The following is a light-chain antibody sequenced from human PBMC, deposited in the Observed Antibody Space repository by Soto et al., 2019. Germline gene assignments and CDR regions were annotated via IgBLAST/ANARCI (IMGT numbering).Light chain of an antibody. CDR3: QQYETSPWT. V-gene: IGKV3-20*01. Sequence: ELVLTQSPGTLSLSPGERATLSCRASQSVSGTFLAWYQQKPGQAPRLVSYDTTSRGTDIPDRFSGSGSSTVFTLTIDRLEPEDFAMYYCQQYETSPWTFGQGTRVDI. CDR2: DTT. CDR1: QSVSGTF. J-gene: IGKJ1*01.